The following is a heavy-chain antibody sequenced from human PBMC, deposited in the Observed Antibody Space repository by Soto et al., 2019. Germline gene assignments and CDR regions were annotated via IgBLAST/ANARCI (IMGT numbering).Heavy chain of an antibody. V-gene: IGHV3-23*01. CDR2: ITAGGTT. Sequence: GESLGRSYASYGVTLSVSGTTWFRQAPGKGLDWVSAITAGGTTYYADSVKGRFTISRDNAKNTLYLQMNSLRAEDTAVYYCARVYCSGGSCYHLDYWGQGT. J-gene: IGHJ4*02. CDR3: ARVYCSGGSCYHLDY. CDR1: GVTLSVSG. D-gene: IGHD2-15*01.